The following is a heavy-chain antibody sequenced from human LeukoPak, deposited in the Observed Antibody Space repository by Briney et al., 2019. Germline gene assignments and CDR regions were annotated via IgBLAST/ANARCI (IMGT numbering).Heavy chain of an antibody. D-gene: IGHD3-9*01. Sequence: ASVKVSCKASGYTFTGYYMHWVRQAPGQGLEWMGIINPSGLSTSYVQKFQGRVTMTSDTSTSTVYMELSSLRSEDTAVYYCARRYYDILTGYYNLDYWGQGTLVTVSS. V-gene: IGHV1-46*01. J-gene: IGHJ4*02. CDR3: ARRYYDILTGYYNLDY. CDR1: GYTFTGYY. CDR2: INPSGLST.